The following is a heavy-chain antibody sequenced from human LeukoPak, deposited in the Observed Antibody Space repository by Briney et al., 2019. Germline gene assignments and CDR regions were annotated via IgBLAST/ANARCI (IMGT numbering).Heavy chain of an antibody. Sequence: SETLSLMCTVSGDSISSSSYYWGWIRQPPGKGLEWIGSIYYSGSTYYNPSLKGRVTVSVDTSKNQFSLKLSSVAAADTAVYYCARLRRNIANHWSQGTLVTVSS. CDR2: IYYSGST. J-gene: IGHJ5*02. D-gene: IGHD2/OR15-2a*01. CDR1: GDSISSSSYY. CDR3: ARLRRNIANH. V-gene: IGHV4-39*01.